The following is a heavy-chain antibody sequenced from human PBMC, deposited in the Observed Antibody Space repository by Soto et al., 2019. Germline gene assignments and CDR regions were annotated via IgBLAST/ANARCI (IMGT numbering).Heavy chain of an antibody. Sequence: GESLKISCKGSGYSFAGYWITWVRQKPGKGLEWMGRIDPSDSQTYYSPSFRGHVTISVTKSITTVFLQWSSLKASDTAMYYCARQSIAARPSGMDVWGQGTTVTVSS. CDR3: ARQSIAARPSGMDV. J-gene: IGHJ6*02. V-gene: IGHV5-10-1*01. CDR1: GYSFAGYW. CDR2: IDPSDSQT. D-gene: IGHD6-6*01.